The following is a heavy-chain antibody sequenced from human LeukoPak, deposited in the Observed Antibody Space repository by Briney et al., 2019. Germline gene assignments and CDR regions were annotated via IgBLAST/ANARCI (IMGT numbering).Heavy chain of an antibody. V-gene: IGHV4-34*01. J-gene: IGHJ6*03. Sequence: SETLSLTCAVYGGSFSGYYWSWIRQPPGKGLEWIGEINHSGSTNYNPSLKSRVTISVDTSKNQFSLKLSSVTAADTAVYYCARRRLGYCGGGSCYTSYYYMDVWGKGTTVTISS. CDR2: INHSGST. D-gene: IGHD2-15*01. CDR1: GGSFSGYY. CDR3: ARRRLGYCGGGSCYTSYYYMDV.